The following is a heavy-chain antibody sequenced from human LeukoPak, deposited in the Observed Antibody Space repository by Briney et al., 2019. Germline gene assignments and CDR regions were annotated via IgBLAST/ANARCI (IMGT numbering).Heavy chain of an antibody. V-gene: IGHV5-51*01. CDR2: IYPDDSDT. D-gene: IGHD2-8*01. J-gene: IGHJ6*03. CDR1: GYSFTSYW. Sequence: PGESLKISCKGSGYSFTSYWIGWVRQMPGKGLEWMGIIYPDDSDTRYSPSVEGQVIISVDKSISTAYLQWSSLKASDTATYYCARHGHCTNGVCYSNYYYYMDVWGKGTTVTVSS. CDR3: ARHGHCTNGVCYSNYYYYMDV.